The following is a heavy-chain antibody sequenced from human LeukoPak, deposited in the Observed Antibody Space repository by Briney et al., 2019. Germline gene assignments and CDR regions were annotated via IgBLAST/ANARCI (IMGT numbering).Heavy chain of an antibody. CDR2: IYSSGST. D-gene: IGHD4-17*01. J-gene: IGHJ3*02. CDR3: AIREYGDRDAFDI. CDR1: GGSISSGTYY. V-gene: IGHV4-61*02. Sequence: SQTLSLTCTVSGGSISSGTYYWSWIRKPAGKGLEWIGRIYSSGSTSYNPSLESRVTISVDTSKNRFSLKLSSVTAADTAVYYCAIREYGDRDAFDICGQGTMVTVSS.